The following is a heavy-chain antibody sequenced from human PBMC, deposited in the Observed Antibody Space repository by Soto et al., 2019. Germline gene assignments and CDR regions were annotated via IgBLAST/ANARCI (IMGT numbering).Heavy chain of an antibody. Sequence: EVQLMESGGGVARPGGSLRLSCATSGFTFSSNSRNWVRQVPGKRLEWVSRIGAGDDTTYYTDSVEGRFTISRDDSKGTLYLQMNSLKVEDTAIYFCVLRAGDYWGQGTLVTVSS. CDR2: IGAGDDTT. D-gene: IGHD3-9*01. J-gene: IGHJ4*02. CDR3: VLRAGDY. CDR1: GFTFSSNS. V-gene: IGHV3-23*01.